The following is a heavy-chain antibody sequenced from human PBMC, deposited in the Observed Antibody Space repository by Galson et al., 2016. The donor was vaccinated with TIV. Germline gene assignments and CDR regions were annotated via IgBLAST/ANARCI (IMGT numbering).Heavy chain of an antibody. Sequence: ETLSLTCTVSGGSLSGHYWSWFRQAPGKGLEWIGEVDQGGKTKYRASPKSRVIISLDMSKNQFNLKLSSVSAAGTAVYYCARGTFGVVSIPYYQFHMAVWGKGTTVAVTS. CDR2: VDQGGKT. D-gene: IGHD3-3*01. CDR3: ARGTFGVVSIPYYQFHMAV. V-gene: IGHV4-34*01. CDR1: GGSLSGHY. J-gene: IGHJ6*03.